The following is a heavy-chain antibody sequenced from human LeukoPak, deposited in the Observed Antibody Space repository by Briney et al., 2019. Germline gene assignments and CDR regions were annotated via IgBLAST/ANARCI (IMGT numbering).Heavy chain of an antibody. Sequence: SVKVSCKASGFTFTSSAMQWVRQARGQRLGWIGWIVVGSGNTNYAQKFQERVTITRDMSTSTAYMELSSLRSEDTAVYYCAVAYYYDSSGYYSAYGMDVWGQGTTVTVSS. CDR2: IVVGSGNT. V-gene: IGHV1-58*02. J-gene: IGHJ6*02. CDR1: GFTFTSSA. D-gene: IGHD3-22*01. CDR3: AVAYYYDSSGYYSAYGMDV.